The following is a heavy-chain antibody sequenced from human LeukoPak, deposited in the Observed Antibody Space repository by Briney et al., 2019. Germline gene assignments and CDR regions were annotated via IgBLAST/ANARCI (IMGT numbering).Heavy chain of an antibody. CDR1: GYTFTGYY. CDR2: INPNSGGT. CDR3: ARGRYFDWLLSGYFDY. V-gene: IGHV1-2*02. Sequence: GASVKVSCKASGYTFTGYYMHWVRQAPGQGLEWMGWINPNSGGTNYAQKFQGRVTMTRDTSISTAYMELSRLRSDDTAVYYCARGRYFDWLLSGYFDYWGQGTLVTVSS. J-gene: IGHJ4*02. D-gene: IGHD3-9*01.